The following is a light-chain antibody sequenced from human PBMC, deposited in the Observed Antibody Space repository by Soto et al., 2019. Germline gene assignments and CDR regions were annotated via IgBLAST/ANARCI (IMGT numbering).Light chain of an antibody. J-gene: IGKJ2*01. V-gene: IGKV3-20*01. CDR2: GAS. CDR3: NKHASTPYT. CDR1: ETLGMTS. Sequence: LVLTQSPGNLSLSPGQRATLSCTASETLGMTSLAWYQQNTGQAPRLVIYGASSTAYGIQDRFTGSASGTVFTLTIRRLEPEDSAVYFSNKHASTPYTFVQGIRLEL.